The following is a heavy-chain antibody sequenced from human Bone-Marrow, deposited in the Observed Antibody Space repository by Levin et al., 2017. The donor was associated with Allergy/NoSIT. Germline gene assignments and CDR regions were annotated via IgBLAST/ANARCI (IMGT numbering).Heavy chain of an antibody. CDR3: ARGFYGSGSYLHY. CDR1: GGSFSGYY. D-gene: IGHD3-10*01. Sequence: PGGSLRLSCAVYGGSFSGYYWSWIRQPPGKGLEWIGEINHSGSTNYNPSLKSRVTISVDTSKNQFSLKLSSVTAADTAVYYCARGFYGSGSYLHYWGQGTLVTVSS. J-gene: IGHJ4*02. V-gene: IGHV4-34*01. CDR2: INHSGST.